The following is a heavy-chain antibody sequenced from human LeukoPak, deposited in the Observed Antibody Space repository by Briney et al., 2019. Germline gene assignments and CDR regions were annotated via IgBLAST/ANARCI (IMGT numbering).Heavy chain of an antibody. CDR3: AKDFYSSGYYYKAFDI. V-gene: IGHV3-23*01. J-gene: IGHJ3*02. D-gene: IGHD3-22*01. CDR2: ISGSGGST. CDR1: GFTFSSYA. Sequence: GGSLRLSCAASGFTFSSYAMSWVRQAPGKGLEWVSAISGSGGSTYHADSVKGRFTISRDNSKNTLYLQMNSLRAEDTAVYYCAKDFYSSGYYYKAFDIWGQGTMVTVSS.